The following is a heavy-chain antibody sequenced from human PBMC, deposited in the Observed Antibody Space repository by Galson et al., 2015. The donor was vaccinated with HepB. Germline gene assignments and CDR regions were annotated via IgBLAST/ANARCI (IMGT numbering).Heavy chain of an antibody. CDR3: AKDSSCNSRSFDD. J-gene: IGHJ4*02. D-gene: IGHD2/OR15-2a*01. Sequence: SLRLSCAASGFTFSNYWMHWVRQAPGKGLEWVANIKQDGNNKYYADSVKGRFTISRDNAKNTLYLQINSLRAEDTAVYYCAKDSSCNSRSFDDWGQGTLVTVSS. V-gene: IGHV3-7*03. CDR1: GFTFSNYW. CDR2: IKQDGNNK.